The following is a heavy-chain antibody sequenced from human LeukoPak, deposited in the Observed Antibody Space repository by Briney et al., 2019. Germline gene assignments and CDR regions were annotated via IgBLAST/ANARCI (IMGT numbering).Heavy chain of an antibody. CDR3: GKTTVGYSSGQKPAWPVDY. CDR1: GFTFGSHA. Sequence: GGSQRLSCEASGFTFGSHAMYWVRQAPGKGLEWVAGTFGSGGSPHYADPVKGRFTISRDNSRNTVYLQINSLRAEDTAVYYCGKTTVGYSSGQKPAWPVDYWGQGTLVTVSS. J-gene: IGHJ4*02. D-gene: IGHD5-18*01. V-gene: IGHV3-23*01. CDR2: TFGSGGSP.